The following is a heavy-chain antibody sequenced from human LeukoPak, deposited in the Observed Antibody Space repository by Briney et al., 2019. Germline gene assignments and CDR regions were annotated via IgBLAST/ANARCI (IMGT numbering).Heavy chain of an antibody. CDR3: ARKLDYFDY. CDR2: ISYDGSNK. D-gene: IGHD1-1*01. V-gene: IGHV3-30*03. CDR1: GFTFSSYG. J-gene: IGHJ4*02. Sequence: GGSLRLSCAASGFTFSSYGMHWVRQAPGKGLEWVAVISYDGSNKYYADSVKGRFTIFRDNSKNTLYLQMNSLRAEDTAVYYCARKLDYFDYWGQGTLVTVSS.